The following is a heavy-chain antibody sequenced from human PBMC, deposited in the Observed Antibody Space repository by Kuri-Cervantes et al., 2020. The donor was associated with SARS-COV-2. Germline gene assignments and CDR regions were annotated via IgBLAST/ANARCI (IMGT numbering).Heavy chain of an antibody. CDR1: GGSFSGYY. V-gene: IGHV4-34*01. CDR2: INHSGST. CDR3: ASGYDFWSGYYMSYYYYGMDV. Sequence: SETLSLTCAVYGGSFSGYYWSWIRQPPGKGLEWIGEINHSGSTNYNPSLKSRVTISVDKSKNQFPLKLSSVTAADTAVYYCASGYDFWSGYYMSYYYYGMDVWGQGTTVTVSS. J-gene: IGHJ6*02. D-gene: IGHD3-3*01.